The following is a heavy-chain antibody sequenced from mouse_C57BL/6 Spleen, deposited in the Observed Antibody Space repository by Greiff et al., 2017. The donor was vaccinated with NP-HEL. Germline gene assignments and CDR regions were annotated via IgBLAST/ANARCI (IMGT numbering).Heavy chain of an antibody. CDR1: GFTFSDYG. J-gene: IGHJ3*01. Sequence: EVNLVESGGGLVKPGGSLKLSCAASGFTFSDYGMHWVRQAPEKGLEWVAYISSGSSTIYYADTVKGRFTISRDNAKNTLFLQMTSLRSEDTAMYDCASDGPPFAYWGQGTLVTVSA. CDR3: ASDGPPFAY. D-gene: IGHD2-3*01. V-gene: IGHV5-17*01. CDR2: ISSGSSTI.